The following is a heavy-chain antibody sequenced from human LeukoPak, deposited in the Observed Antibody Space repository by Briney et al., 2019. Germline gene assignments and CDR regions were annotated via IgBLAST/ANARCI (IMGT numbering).Heavy chain of an antibody. CDR2: IRESGDVT. D-gene: IGHD6-6*01. V-gene: IGHV3-23*01. Sequence: GGSLRLSCAASGFTFSSYPMSWVRQAPGKGLEWVSVIRESGDVTHYADSMKGRFTISRDNTKNTLNLQMNGLRDEDTAIYYCARDSSHYLGSSDYWGQGALVTVSS. CDR1: GFTFSSYP. CDR3: ARDSSHYLGSSDY. J-gene: IGHJ4*02.